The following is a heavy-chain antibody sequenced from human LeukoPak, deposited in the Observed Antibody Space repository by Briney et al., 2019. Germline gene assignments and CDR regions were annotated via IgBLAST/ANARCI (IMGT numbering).Heavy chain of an antibody. CDR1: GVTFSSYS. Sequence: GGSLRLSCAASGVTFSSYSMNWVRQAPGKGLEWVAHSSYDRTTIYYADSVKDRFTISRDNAKNSMYLQMNSLRDEDTAVYYCTRDDVLSGYVPYYYAMDVWGQGTTVTVSS. D-gene: IGHD5-12*01. J-gene: IGHJ6*02. V-gene: IGHV3-48*02. CDR2: SSYDRTTI. CDR3: TRDDVLSGYVPYYYAMDV.